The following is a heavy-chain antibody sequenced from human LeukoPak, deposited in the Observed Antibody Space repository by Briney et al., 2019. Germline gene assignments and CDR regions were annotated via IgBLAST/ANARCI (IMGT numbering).Heavy chain of an antibody. J-gene: IGHJ6*02. V-gene: IGHV4-34*01. CDR1: GGLFRLCY. CDR2: LNHSGST. D-gene: IGHD3-3*01. Sequence: PSDPLTLPCGVWGGLFRLCYWRCIPDPRGKGVEWIGELNHSGSTKYSRPLKGRVTLSVDTSKNQFSLKLSSVTAADTAVYYCARGHRITIFGVVYYYYYYSMDVLGQGTTVTVSS. CDR3: ARGHRITIFGVVYYYYYYSMDV.